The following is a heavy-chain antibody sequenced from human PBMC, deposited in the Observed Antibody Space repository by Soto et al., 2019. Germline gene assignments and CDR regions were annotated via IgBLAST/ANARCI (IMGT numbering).Heavy chain of an antibody. V-gene: IGHV1-3*01. CDR2: INAGNGNT. CDR1: GYTFTSYA. D-gene: IGHD2-2*01. J-gene: IGHJ6*03. Sequence: ASVKVSCKASGYTFTSYAMHWVRQAPGQRLEWMGWINAGNGNTKYSQKFQGRVTITRDTSASTAYMELSSLRSEDTAVYYCARVRCSTSCYYYMDVWGKGTTVTVSS. CDR3: ARVRCSTSCYYYMDV.